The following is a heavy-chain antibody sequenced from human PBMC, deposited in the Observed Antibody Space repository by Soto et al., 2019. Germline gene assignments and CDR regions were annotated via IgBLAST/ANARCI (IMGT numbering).Heavy chain of an antibody. CDR2: ISAYNGNT. D-gene: IGHD2-15*01. V-gene: IGHV1-18*01. CDR1: GYTFTSYG. J-gene: IGHJ6*03. Sequence: ASVKVSCKASGYTFTSYGISWVRQAPGQGLEWMGWISAYNGNTNYAQKLQGRVTMTTDTSTSTAYMELRSLRSDDTAVYYCALAPVVVAATGSHYYYYMDVWGKGTTVTVSS. CDR3: ALAPVVVAATGSHYYYYMDV.